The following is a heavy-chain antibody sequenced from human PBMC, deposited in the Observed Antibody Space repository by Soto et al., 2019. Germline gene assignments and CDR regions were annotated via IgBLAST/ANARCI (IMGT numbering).Heavy chain of an antibody. V-gene: IGHV3-30*18. CDR3: AKEHSSSWYGTYYYYMDV. CDR1: GFTFSSYG. Sequence: GESLKISCAASGFTFSSYGMHWVRQAPGKGLEWVAVISYDGSNKYYADSVKGRFTISRDNSKNTLYLQMNSLRAEDTAVYYCAKEHSSSWYGTYYYYMDVWGKGTTVTVSS. D-gene: IGHD6-13*01. CDR2: ISYDGSNK. J-gene: IGHJ6*03.